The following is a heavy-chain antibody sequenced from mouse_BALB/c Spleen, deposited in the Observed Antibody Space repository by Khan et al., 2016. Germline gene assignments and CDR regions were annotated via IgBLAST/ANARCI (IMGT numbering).Heavy chain of an antibody. CDR3: ARKGFSSYVLLAY. CDR2: VNPYNDYT. CDR1: GYIFTNHH. V-gene: IGHV1S45*01. D-gene: IGHD1-1*01. Sequence: VQLKQSGAELVRPGASVKISCKAFGYIFTNHHINWVKQRPGQGLDWIGDVNPYNDYTTSNQKFKGKATLTVDKSSSTAYMELSSLTSEDSAVYYCARKGFSSYVLLAYWGQGTLVTVSA. J-gene: IGHJ3*01.